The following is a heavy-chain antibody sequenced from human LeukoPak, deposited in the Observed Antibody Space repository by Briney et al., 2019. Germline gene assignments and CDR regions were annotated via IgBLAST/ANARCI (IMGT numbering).Heavy chain of an antibody. CDR1: GFAVSSNY. Sequence: GGSLRLSCAPSGFAVSSNYMSWVRQAPGKGLEWVSVIYSGGSTYYADSVKGRFTIYRHNSKNTLYLQMNSLRAEDTAVYYCARVRYSSSLDYWGQGTLVTVSS. J-gene: IGHJ4*02. CDR2: IYSGGST. V-gene: IGHV3-53*04. CDR3: ARVRYSSSLDY. D-gene: IGHD6-6*01.